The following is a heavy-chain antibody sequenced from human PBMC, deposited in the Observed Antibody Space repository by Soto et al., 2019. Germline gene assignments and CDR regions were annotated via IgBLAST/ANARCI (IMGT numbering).Heavy chain of an antibody. D-gene: IGHD2-2*01. Sequence: GGSLRLSCAASGFTFSSYSLNWVRQAPGKGLEWVSSISSSSSYIYYADSVKGRFTISRDNAKNSLYLQMNSLRAEDTAVYYCARDPRVPAAMGWFDPWGQGTLVTVSS. CDR2: ISSSSSYI. J-gene: IGHJ5*02. V-gene: IGHV3-21*01. CDR1: GFTFSSYS. CDR3: ARDPRVPAAMGWFDP.